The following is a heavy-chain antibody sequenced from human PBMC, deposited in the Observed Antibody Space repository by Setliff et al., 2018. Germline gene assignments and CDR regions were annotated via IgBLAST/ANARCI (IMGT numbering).Heavy chain of an antibody. J-gene: IGHJ4*02. CDR1: GYTFTSYG. V-gene: IGHV1-3*01. CDR2: INAGNGNT. D-gene: IGHD3-22*01. Sequence: ASVKVSCKASGYTFTSYGISWVRQAPGQGLEWMGWINAGNGNTKYSQKFQGRVTITRDTSASTAYMELSSLTSEDTAVYYCARRPYDSSGYFNYRGQGTLVTVSS. CDR3: ARRPYDSSGYFNY.